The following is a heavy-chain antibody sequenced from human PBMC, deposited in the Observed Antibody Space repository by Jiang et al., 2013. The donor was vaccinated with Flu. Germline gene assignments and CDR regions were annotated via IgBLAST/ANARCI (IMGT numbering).Heavy chain of an antibody. CDR2: IYWDDDK. Sequence: TFSGFSLSTSGVGVGWIRQPPGKALEWLALIYWDDDKRYSPSLKSRLTITKDTSKNQVVLTMTNMDPVDTATYYCAHSETERLDLNWFDPWGQGTLVTVSS. V-gene: IGHV2-5*02. CDR3: AHSETERLDLNWFDP. J-gene: IGHJ5*02. D-gene: IGHD1-1*01. CDR1: GFSLSTSGVG.